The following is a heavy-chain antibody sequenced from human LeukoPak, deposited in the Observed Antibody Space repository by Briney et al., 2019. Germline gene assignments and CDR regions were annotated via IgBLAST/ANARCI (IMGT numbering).Heavy chain of an antibody. Sequence: GGSLRLSCAASGFSFSSYWMHWVRQAPGKGLVWVSRLNSDGSSTSYADSVKGRFTISRDNAKNTLYLQMNSLRAEDTAVYYCARARGYSYGYPDYWGQGTLVTVSS. V-gene: IGHV3-74*01. D-gene: IGHD5-18*01. CDR1: GFSFSSYW. CDR2: LNSDGSST. J-gene: IGHJ4*02. CDR3: ARARGYSYGYPDY.